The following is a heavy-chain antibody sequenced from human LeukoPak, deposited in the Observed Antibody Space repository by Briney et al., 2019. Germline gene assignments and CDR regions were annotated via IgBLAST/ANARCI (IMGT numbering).Heavy chain of an antibody. CDR2: INPNSGGT. CDR3: ARIVGAGAYYFDY. Sequence: ASVKVSCKASGYTFTGYYMHWVRQAPGQGLEWMGWINPNSGGTNYAQKFQGRVTMTRDTSISTAYMELSRLRSDDTAVYYCARIVGAGAYYFDYWGQGTLVTVSS. D-gene: IGHD1-26*01. CDR1: GYTFTGYY. J-gene: IGHJ4*02. V-gene: IGHV1-2*02.